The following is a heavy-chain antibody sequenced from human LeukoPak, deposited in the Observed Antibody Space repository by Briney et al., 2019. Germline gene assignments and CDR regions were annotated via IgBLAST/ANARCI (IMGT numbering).Heavy chain of an antibody. CDR1: GYSISSGYY. CDR2: IYHSGST. Sequence: SETLSLTCTVSGYSISSGYYWGWIRQPPAKGLEWIGSIYHSGSTYYNPSLKSRVTISVDTSKNQFSLKLSSVTAADTAVYYCARDEDWGSMSWFDPWGQGTLVTVSS. CDR3: ARDEDWGSMSWFDP. V-gene: IGHV4-38-2*02. D-gene: IGHD7-27*01. J-gene: IGHJ5*02.